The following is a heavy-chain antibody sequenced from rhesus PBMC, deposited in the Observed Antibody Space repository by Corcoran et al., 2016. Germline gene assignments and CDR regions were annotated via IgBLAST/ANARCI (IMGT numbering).Heavy chain of an antibody. CDR1: GFTFSSYY. CDR3: AKDLDV. V-gene: IGHV3-8*01. CDR2: INTGGGST. Sequence: EVQLVESGGGLVQPGGSLRLSCTGSGFTFSSYYMYWVRQAPGKGLEWVSAINTGGGSTWYTDSVKGRFTISKENAKNTLYLQMDSLRAEDTAVYYCAKDLDVWGRGVLVTVSS. J-gene: IGHJ5-2*02.